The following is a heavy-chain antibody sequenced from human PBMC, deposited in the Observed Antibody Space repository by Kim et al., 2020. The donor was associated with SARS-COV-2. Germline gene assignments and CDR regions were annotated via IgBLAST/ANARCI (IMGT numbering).Heavy chain of an antibody. V-gene: IGHV3-23*01. J-gene: IGHJ6*02. D-gene: IGHD4-17*01. Sequence: KGRFTISRDNSKTTLYLQMNSLRAEDTAVYYCAKDAPGYGNFYYYYGMDVWGQGTTVTVSS. CDR3: AKDAPGYGNFYYYYGMDV.